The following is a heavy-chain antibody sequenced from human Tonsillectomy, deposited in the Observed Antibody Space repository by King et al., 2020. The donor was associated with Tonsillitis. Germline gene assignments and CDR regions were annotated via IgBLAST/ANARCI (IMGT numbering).Heavy chain of an antibody. V-gene: IGHV3-30*04. CDR2: ISYDGSNK. Sequence: VQLVESGGGVVQPGRSLRLSCAASGFTFSSYAMHWVRQAPGKGLEWVAVISYDGSNKYYADSVKGRFTISRDNSKNTLYLQMNSLRAEDTAVYYCAREADYYDSSGYYDVFDYWGQGTLVTVSS. J-gene: IGHJ4*02. CDR1: GFTFSSYA. CDR3: AREADYYDSSGYYDVFDY. D-gene: IGHD3-22*01.